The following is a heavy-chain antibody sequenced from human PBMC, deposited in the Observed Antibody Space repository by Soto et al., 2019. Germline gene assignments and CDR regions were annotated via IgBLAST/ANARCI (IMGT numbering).Heavy chain of an antibody. CDR1: GGTFSSYA. J-gene: IGHJ5*02. CDR2: IIPIFGTA. CDR3: AGPTRYYYDSSGQSAWFDP. Sequence: ASVKVSCKASGGTFSSYAISWVRQAPGQGLEWMGGIIPIFGTANYAQKFQGRVTITADESTSTAYMELSSLRSEDTAVYYCAGPTRYYYDSSGQSAWFDPWGQGTLVTVSS. V-gene: IGHV1-69*13. D-gene: IGHD3-22*01.